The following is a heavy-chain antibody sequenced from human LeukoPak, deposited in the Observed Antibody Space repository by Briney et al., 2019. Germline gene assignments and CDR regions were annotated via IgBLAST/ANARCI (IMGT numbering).Heavy chain of an antibody. V-gene: IGHV4-59*11. Sequence: SETLSLTCTVSGDSITSHYWSWIRQPPGKGLEWIGYMYDSESTNDNPSLRSRITISVDTSKNQFSLKLSSVTAADTAVYYCARGWAYFDSWGQGTLVT. CDR2: MYDSEST. D-gene: IGHD6-13*01. CDR3: ARGWAYFDS. CDR1: GDSITSHY. J-gene: IGHJ4*02.